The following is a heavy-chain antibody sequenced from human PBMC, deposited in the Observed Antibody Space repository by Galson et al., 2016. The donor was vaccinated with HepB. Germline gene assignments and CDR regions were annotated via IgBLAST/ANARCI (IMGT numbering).Heavy chain of an antibody. CDR3: ARTAWFRTYYFGS. D-gene: IGHD3-10*01. J-gene: IGHJ4*02. CDR1: GFSLSTSGVS. V-gene: IGHV2-70*01. Sequence: PALVKPTQTLTLTCSFSGFSLSTSGVSVSWLRQPPGKALEWLALIDWDDDTFYKPSLRTRPSISKGTSKTQVVLTMTNMDPADTATYYCARTAWFRTYYFGSWGQGALVTVAS. CDR2: IDWDDDT.